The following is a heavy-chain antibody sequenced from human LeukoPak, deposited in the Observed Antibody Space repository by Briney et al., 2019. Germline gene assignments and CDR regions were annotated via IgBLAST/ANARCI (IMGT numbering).Heavy chain of an antibody. D-gene: IGHD5-18*01. CDR3: ARDQNSYGPPFDY. Sequence: ASVKVSCKASGYTFTSYAMNWVRQAPGQGLEWMGIINPSGGSTSYAQKFQGRVTMTRDTSTSTVYMELSSLRSEDTAVYYCARDQNSYGPPFDYWGQGTLVTVSS. V-gene: IGHV1-46*01. J-gene: IGHJ4*02. CDR2: INPSGGST. CDR1: GYTFTSYA.